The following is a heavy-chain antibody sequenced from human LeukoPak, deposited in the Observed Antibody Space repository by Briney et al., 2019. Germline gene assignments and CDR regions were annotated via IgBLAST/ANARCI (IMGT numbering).Heavy chain of an antibody. V-gene: IGHV4-59*01. D-gene: IGHD6-13*01. CDR2: IYYSGST. Sequence: PSETLSLTCTVSGGYIRSYYWSWIRQPPGKGLEWIGYIYYSGSTNYNPSLKSRVTISVDTSKKQLSLKLSSVTAADTAVYYCASVYYSSSYDYWYFDLWGRGTLVTVSS. CDR1: GGYIRSYY. CDR3: ASVYYSSSYDYWYFDL. J-gene: IGHJ2*01.